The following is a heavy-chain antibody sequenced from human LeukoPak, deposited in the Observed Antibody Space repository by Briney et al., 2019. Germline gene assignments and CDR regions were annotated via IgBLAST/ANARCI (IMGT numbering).Heavy chain of an antibody. CDR3: GKVGDYGDYALDY. J-gene: IGHJ4*02. CDR1: GFTFSSYG. D-gene: IGHD4-17*01. Sequence: GRSLRLSCAASGFTFSSYGMHWVRQAPGKGLEWVAVISYDGSYKYYADSVKGRFTISRDNSKNTLYLQMNSLRAEDTAVYYCGKVGDYGDYALDYWGQGTLVTVSS. CDR2: ISYDGSYK. V-gene: IGHV3-30*18.